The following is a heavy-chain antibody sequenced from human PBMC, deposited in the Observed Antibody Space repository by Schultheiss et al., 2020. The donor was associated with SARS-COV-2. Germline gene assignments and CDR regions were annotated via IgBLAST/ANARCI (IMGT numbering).Heavy chain of an antibody. D-gene: IGHD2-2*01. V-gene: IGHV4-59*12. CDR2: IYHSGST. CDR3: ARGGCSSTSCFDY. J-gene: IGHJ4*02. Sequence: SETLSLTCTVSGGSISSYYWSWIRQPPGKGLEWIGYIYHSGSTYYNPSLKSRVTISVDRSKNQFSLKLSSVTAADTAVYYCARGGCSSTSCFDYWGQGTLVTVSS. CDR1: GGSISSYY.